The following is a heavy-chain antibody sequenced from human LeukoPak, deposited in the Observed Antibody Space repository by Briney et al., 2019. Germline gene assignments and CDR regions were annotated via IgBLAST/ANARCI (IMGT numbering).Heavy chain of an antibody. CDR1: GYSISNDYY. J-gene: IGHJ4*02. V-gene: IGHV4-38-2*02. CDR2: IYHSGST. D-gene: IGHD3-10*01. Sequence: SETLSLTCTVSGYSISNDYYWGWIRQPPGKGLEWIGTIYHSGSTYNNPSLKSRVAISVDTSENRFSLSLTSATATDTAVYYCARVLRGAFDSWGQGTLVIVSS. CDR3: ARVLRGAFDS.